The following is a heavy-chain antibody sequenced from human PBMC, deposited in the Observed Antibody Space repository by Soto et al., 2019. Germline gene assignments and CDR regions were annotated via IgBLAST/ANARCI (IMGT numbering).Heavy chain of an antibody. CDR2: ISSSSSTI. V-gene: IGHV3-48*01. Sequence: PGGSLRLSCAASGFTFSSYSMNWVRQAPGKGLEWVSYISSSSSTIYYADSVKGRFTISRDNAKNSLYLQMNSLRAEDTAVYYCARDPGQPPRSYYYYYMDVWGKGTTVTVSS. CDR1: GFTFSSYS. D-gene: IGHD6-13*01. CDR3: ARDPGQPPRSYYYYYMDV. J-gene: IGHJ6*03.